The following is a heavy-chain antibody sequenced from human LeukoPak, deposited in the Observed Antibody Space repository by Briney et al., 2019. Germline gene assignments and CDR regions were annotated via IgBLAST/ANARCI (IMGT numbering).Heavy chain of an antibody. J-gene: IGHJ4*02. CDR1: GYTFTRYY. V-gene: IGHV1-2*02. CDR2: INPNSDGT. D-gene: IGHD5/OR15-5a*01. Sequence: GASVTVSCKASGYTFTRYYMHWVRQAPGQGLEWMGWINPNSDGTNYAQKFQGRVTMTRDTSISTAYMTLSALRSDDTAVYYCARVPYSVHFEHWGQGTLVIVSS. CDR3: ARVPYSVHFEH.